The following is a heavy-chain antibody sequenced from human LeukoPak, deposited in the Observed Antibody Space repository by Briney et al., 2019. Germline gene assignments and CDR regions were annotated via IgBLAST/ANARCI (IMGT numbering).Heavy chain of an antibody. V-gene: IGHV1-46*01. D-gene: IGHD3-3*01. CDR1: GYTFTSYY. CDR3: AREPDGPKYYDFWSDYYYYGMDV. Sequence: ASVKVSCKASGYTFTSYYMHWVRQAPGQGLEWMGIINPSGGSTSYAQKFQGRVTMTRDTSTSTVYMELSSLRSEDTAVYYCAREPDGPKYYDFWSDYYYYGMDVWGQGTTVTVS. J-gene: IGHJ6*02. CDR2: INPSGGST.